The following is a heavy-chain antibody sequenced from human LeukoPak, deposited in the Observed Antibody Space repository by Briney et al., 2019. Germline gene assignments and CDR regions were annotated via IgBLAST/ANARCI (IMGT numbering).Heavy chain of an antibody. V-gene: IGHV3-48*03. CDR3: ARDWRVSAFDY. D-gene: IGHD2-8*01. CDR2: MSGSGSTT. Sequence: GVSLRLSCAASGFTFSSYEMNWVRRAPGKGLEWVSYMSGSGSTTYYADSVKGRFTISRANTKNSLYLQINSLRAEDTAVYYCARDWRVSAFDYWGQGSLVSVST. CDR1: GFTFSSYE. J-gene: IGHJ4*02.